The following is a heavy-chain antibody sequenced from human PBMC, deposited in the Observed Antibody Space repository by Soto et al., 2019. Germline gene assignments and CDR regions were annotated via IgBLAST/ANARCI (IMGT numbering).Heavy chain of an antibody. Sequence: QVQLQESGPGLVKPSETLSLTCTVSGGSVSSGSYYWSWIRQPPGKGLEWIGYIYYSGSTNYNPSLKSRVTISVDTSKNQFSLKLSSVTAADTAVYYCARDRGGGSGSSWGQGTLVTVSS. CDR1: GGSVSSGSYY. CDR3: ARDRGGGSGSS. V-gene: IGHV4-61*01. D-gene: IGHD3-10*01. J-gene: IGHJ5*02. CDR2: IYYSGST.